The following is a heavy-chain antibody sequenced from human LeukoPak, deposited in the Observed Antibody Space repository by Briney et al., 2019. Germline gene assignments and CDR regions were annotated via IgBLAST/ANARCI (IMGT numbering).Heavy chain of an antibody. J-gene: IGHJ4*02. D-gene: IGHD3-16*01. V-gene: IGHV1-8*01. CDR1: GYTLTSYD. Sequence: ASVKVSCKASGYTLTSYDINWVRQATGQGLEWMGWMNPNSGNTDYAQKFQGRVTMTRNTSISTAYMELSSLRSEDTAVYYCAREGESGEDFDYWGQGTLVTVSS. CDR3: AREGESGEDFDY. CDR2: MNPNSGNT.